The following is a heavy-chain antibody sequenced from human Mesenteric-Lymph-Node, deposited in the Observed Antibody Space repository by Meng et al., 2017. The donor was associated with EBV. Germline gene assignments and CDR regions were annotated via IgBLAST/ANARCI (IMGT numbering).Heavy chain of an antibody. Sequence: AAEVEKPGASLEVPFTASGYRFDSYGISWVRQAPAQGLEWMGWISSDNENTILAQKFQGRVTMTADSTTCLAYMEVTSLTSDDKAVYYWAGGGAGIDFGYWGQETLVTVSS. J-gene: IGHJ4*02. V-gene: IGHV1-18*01. CDR2: ISSDNENT. D-gene: IGHD3-10*01. CDR3: AGGGAGIDFGY. CDR1: GYRFDSYG.